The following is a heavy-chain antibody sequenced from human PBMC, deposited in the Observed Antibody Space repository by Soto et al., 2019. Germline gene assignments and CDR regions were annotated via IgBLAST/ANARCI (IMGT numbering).Heavy chain of an antibody. V-gene: IGHV1-18*01. J-gene: IGHJ4*02. CDR2: ISGYNGIT. Sequence: QVQLVQSGAEVKKPGASVKVSCKASGYTFTSYGISWVRQAPGQGLEWMGWISGYNGITTYAQKLKGRVTMTTDTPTSTAYMGLSSLRSDDTSVYYCARVRDYYDSSGYFPDYWGQGTLVTVSS. CDR1: GYTFTSYG. D-gene: IGHD3-22*01. CDR3: ARVRDYYDSSGYFPDY.